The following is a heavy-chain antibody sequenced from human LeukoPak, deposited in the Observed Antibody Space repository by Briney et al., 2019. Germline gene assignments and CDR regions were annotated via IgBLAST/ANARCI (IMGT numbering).Heavy chain of an antibody. CDR2: INHSGST. D-gene: IGHD6-13*01. Sequence: SETLSLTCAVYGGSFSGYYWSWIRQPPGKGLEWIGEINHSGSTNYNPSLKSRVTISMDTSKNQFSLKLSSVTAADTALYYCARGPGTWYHYWGQGTLVTVSS. V-gene: IGHV4-34*01. CDR1: GGSFSGYY. J-gene: IGHJ4*02. CDR3: ARGPGTWYHY.